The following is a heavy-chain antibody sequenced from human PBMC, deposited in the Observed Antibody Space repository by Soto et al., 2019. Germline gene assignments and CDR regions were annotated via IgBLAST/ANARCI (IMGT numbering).Heavy chain of an antibody. Sequence: PSETLSLTCAVSGGSISSSNWWSWVRQPPGKGLEWIGEIYHSGSTNYNPSLKSRVTISVDKSKNQFSLKLSSVTAADTAVYYCARGGHIAAAGTYYYYGMDVWGQGTTVTVSS. V-gene: IGHV4-4*02. J-gene: IGHJ6*02. CDR3: ARGGHIAAAGTYYYYGMDV. CDR1: GGSISSSNW. CDR2: IYHSGST. D-gene: IGHD6-13*01.